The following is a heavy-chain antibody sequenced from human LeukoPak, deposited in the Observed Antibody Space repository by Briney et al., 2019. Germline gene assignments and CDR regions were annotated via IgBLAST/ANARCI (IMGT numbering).Heavy chain of an antibody. Sequence: GGSLRLSCAASGFTFSSYSMNWVRQAPGKGLEWVSSISSSSSYIYYADSVKGRFTISRDNAKNSLYLQMNSLRAEDTAVYYCARGAHDYGDYYGDYFDYWGQGTLVTVPS. J-gene: IGHJ4*02. V-gene: IGHV3-21*01. CDR1: GFTFSSYS. CDR3: ARGAHDYGDYYGDYFDY. D-gene: IGHD4-17*01. CDR2: ISSSSSYI.